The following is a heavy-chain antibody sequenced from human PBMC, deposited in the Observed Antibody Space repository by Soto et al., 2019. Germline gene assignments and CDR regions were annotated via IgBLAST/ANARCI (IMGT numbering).Heavy chain of an antibody. Sequence: QVQLVESGGGVVQPGKSLRLSRAASEFTFSHYIMHWVRQAPGKGLEWVAMILHDGNNKYYADSVKGRFTISRDNSKNTLYLQMNSLRTEDTAMYYCARDDEDGSYCDLGYWGQGTLVTVSS. CDR1: EFTFSHYI. J-gene: IGHJ4*02. D-gene: IGHD3-10*01. CDR2: ILHDGNNK. CDR3: ARDDEDGSYCDLGY. V-gene: IGHV3-30-3*01.